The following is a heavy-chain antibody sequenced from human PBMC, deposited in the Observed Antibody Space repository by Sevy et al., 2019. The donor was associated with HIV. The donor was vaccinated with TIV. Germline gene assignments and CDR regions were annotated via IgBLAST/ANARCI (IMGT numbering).Heavy chain of an antibody. Sequence: GGSLRLSCAASGFTFSVYWMSWVRQAPGKGVEWVDTMKEDGSDKDYVDSVKGRFTISRDNAKNSLYLQMNSLRAEDPAVYYCVREGVGGYSYSLDCWGQGTLVTVSS. D-gene: IGHD5-18*01. J-gene: IGHJ4*02. CDR1: GFTFSVYW. CDR3: VREGVGGYSYSLDC. V-gene: IGHV3-7*01. CDR2: MKEDGSDK.